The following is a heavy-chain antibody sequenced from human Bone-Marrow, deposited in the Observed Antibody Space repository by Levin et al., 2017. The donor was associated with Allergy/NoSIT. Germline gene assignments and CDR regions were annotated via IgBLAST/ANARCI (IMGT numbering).Heavy chain of an antibody. Sequence: GESLKISCAASVFTFDAYWMTWVRQAPGKGLEWVANIKLDGSTSYYVDSVKGRFTISRDNSKNSLYLHMNSLRVEDTAVYYCARIYDSTGYYSGVGAFDIWGRGTAVTVSS. CDR2: IKLDGSTS. CDR3: ARIYDSTGYYSGVGAFDI. V-gene: IGHV3-7*01. J-gene: IGHJ3*02. CDR1: VFTFDAYW. D-gene: IGHD3-22*01.